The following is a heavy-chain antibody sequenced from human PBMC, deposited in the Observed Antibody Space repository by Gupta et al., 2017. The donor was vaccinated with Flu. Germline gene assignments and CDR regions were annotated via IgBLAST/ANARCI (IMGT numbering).Heavy chain of an antibody. V-gene: IGHV3-21*01. D-gene: IGHD3-22*01. CDR3: ARERVHYYDSSAPPYYYGVDV. Sequence: EVQLVESGGGLVEPGGALRLSCAASGFTFSSYTMSWVRQAPGKGLEWVPSISSSSSYISYADSVKGRCTISRDNAKNSLFLQMNGLRAEDTAVYYCARERVHYYDSSAPPYYYGVDVWGQGTTVTVSS. CDR1: GFTFSSYT. CDR2: ISSSSSYI. J-gene: IGHJ6*02.